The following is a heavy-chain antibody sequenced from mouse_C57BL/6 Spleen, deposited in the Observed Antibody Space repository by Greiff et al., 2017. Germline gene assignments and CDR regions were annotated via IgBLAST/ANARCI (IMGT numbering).Heavy chain of an antibody. V-gene: IGHV1-76*01. J-gene: IGHJ2*01. D-gene: IGHD2-2*01. CDR1: GYTFTDYY. CDR3: ARYGYFYYFDY. CDR2: IYPGSGNT. Sequence: VKLMESGAELVRPGASVKLSCKASGYTFTDYYINWVKQRPGQGLEWIARIYPGSGNTYYNEKFKGKATLTAEKSSSTAYMQLSSLTSEDSAVYFCARYGYFYYFDYWGQGTTLTVSS.